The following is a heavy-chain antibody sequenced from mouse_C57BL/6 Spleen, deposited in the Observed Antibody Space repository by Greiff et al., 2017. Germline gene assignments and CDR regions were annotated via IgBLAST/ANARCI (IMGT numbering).Heavy chain of an antibody. V-gene: IGHV1-81*01. CDR1: GYTFTSHG. Sequence: QVQLQQSGAELARPGASVKLSCKASGYTFTSHGISWVKQRTGQGLEWIGEIYPRSGNTYYNDKFKGKATLTADKSSSTAYRELRSLTSGDSAVYFGARRSVISTVVEDCFDIWGTGTPVTVSS. CDR3: ARRSVISTVVEDCFDI. D-gene: IGHD1-1*01. J-gene: IGHJ1*03. CDR2: IYPRSGNT.